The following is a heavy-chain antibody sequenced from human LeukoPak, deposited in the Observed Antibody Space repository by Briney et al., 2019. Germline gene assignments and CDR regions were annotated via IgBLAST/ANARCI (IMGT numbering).Heavy chain of an antibody. V-gene: IGHV3-53*01. J-gene: IGHJ3*02. CDR1: GFTVSNNY. CDR3: ARSVTTVGLGAFDI. D-gene: IGHD4-11*01. Sequence: GGSLRLSCAASGFTVSNNYMSWVRQAPGKGLEWVSVIYSGGSTYNADSVKGRFTISRDNSKNTLYLQMNSLGAEDTAVYYCARSVTTVGLGAFDIWGQGTMVTVSS. CDR2: IYSGGST.